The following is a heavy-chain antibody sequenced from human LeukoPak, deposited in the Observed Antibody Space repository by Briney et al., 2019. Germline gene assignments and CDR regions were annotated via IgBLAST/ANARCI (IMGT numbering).Heavy chain of an antibody. D-gene: IGHD6-13*01. V-gene: IGHV1-69*13. CDR1: GGTFSSYA. CDR2: IIPIFGTA. CDR3: ARAKQQPSLFDY. Sequence: SVTVSCKTSGGTFSSYAISWVRQAPGQGLDWMGGIIPIFGTANYAQKFQGRVTITADESTSTAYMELSSLRSEDTAVYYCARAKQQPSLFDYWGQGTLVTVSS. J-gene: IGHJ4*02.